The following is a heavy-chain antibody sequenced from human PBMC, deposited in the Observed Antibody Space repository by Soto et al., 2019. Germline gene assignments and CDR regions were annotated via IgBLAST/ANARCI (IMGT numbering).Heavy chain of an antibody. CDR3: ARSDGRY. CDR1: GGSISSYY. V-gene: IGHV4-59*01. J-gene: IGHJ4*02. Sequence: TSDTLSLTWTVSGGSISSYYWSWIRQPPGKGLEWIGYIYYSGSTNYNPSLKSRVTISVDTSKNQFSLKLSSVTAADTAVYYCARSDGRYWGQGTLVTVSS. CDR2: IYYSGST.